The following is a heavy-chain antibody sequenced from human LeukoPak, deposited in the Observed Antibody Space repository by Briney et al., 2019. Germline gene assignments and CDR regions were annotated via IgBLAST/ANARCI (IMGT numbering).Heavy chain of an antibody. J-gene: IGHJ2*01. CDR3: ARDFHVDTAMVRWYFDL. D-gene: IGHD5-18*01. Sequence: PGGSLRLSCAPSGFTFDDYGMSWVRQAPGKGLEWVSSISSSSSYIYYADSVKGRFTISRDNAKNSLYLQMNSLRAEDTAVYYCARDFHVDTAMVRWYFDLWGRGTLVTVSS. CDR1: GFTFDDYG. CDR2: ISSSSSYI. V-gene: IGHV3-21*01.